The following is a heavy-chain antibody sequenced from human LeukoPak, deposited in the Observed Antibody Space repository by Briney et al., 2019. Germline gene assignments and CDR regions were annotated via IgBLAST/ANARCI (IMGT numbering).Heavy chain of an antibody. V-gene: IGHV4-38-2*02. CDR1: GYSISSGYY. CDR2: IYHSGST. D-gene: IGHD5-12*01. J-gene: IGHJ6*03. CDR3: ARTTEGYAGGPGYSYYYYMDV. Sequence: SETLSLTCTVSGYSISSGYYWGWIRQPPGKGLEWIGSIYHSGSTYYNPSLKSRVTISVDTSKNQFSLKLRSVTAADTAVYYCARTTEGYAGGPGYSYYYYMDVWGKGTTVTISS.